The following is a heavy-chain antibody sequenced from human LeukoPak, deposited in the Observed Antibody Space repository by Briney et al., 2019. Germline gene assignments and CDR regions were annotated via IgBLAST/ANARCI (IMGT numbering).Heavy chain of an antibody. V-gene: IGHV4-4*07. D-gene: IGHD6-13*01. J-gene: IGHJ4*02. CDR3: AGGIGWALGFEGSSWYYFDY. CDR1: GVSISSYY. Sequence: SETLSLTCTVSGVSISSYYWSWIRQPAGKGLEWIGRIYTSGSTNYNPSLKSRVTMSVDTSKHQFSLKLSSVTAADTPVYYCAGGIGWALGFEGSSWYYFDYWGQGTLVTVSS. CDR2: IYTSGST.